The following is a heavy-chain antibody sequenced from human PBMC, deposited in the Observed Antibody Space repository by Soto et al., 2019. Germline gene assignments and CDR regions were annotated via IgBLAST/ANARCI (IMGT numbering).Heavy chain of an antibody. CDR2: ISAYNGNT. D-gene: IGHD3-16*01. Sequence: ALVKVSCKASGYTFTSYGISWVRQAPGQGLEWMGWISAYNGNTNYAQKLQGRVTMTTDTSTSTAYMELRSLRSDDTAVYYCARAKGLFSYYYGMEVWGQGTTVTAP. CDR3: ARAKGLFSYYYGMEV. CDR1: GYTFTSYG. V-gene: IGHV1-18*04. J-gene: IGHJ6*02.